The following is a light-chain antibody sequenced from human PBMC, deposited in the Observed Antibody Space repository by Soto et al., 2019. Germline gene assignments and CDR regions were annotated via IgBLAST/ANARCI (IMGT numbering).Light chain of an antibody. CDR1: QGINNY. CDR2: SAS. Sequence: ITXXASQGINNYLAWYQQKPGEAPKLLIYSASTLQSGVPSRFSGGGSRTDFTLTISSLQPEDSATYYRRLPNKYPGACGRGTKVDIK. J-gene: IGKJ1*01. CDR3: RLPNKYPGA. V-gene: IGKV1-9*01.